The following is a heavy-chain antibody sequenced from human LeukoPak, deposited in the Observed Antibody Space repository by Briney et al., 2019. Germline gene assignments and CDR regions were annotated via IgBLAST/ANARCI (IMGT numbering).Heavy chain of an antibody. CDR3: ARVPVCITMVRGVISGGLSGWFDP. V-gene: IGHV4-34*01. CDR2: INHSGST. D-gene: IGHD3-10*01. Sequence: SETLSLTCAVYGGSFSGYYWSWIRQPPGKGLEWIGEINHSGSTNYNPSLKSRVTISVDTSKNQFSLKLSSVTAADTAVYYCARVPVCITMVRGVISGGLSGWFDPWGQGTLVTVSS. CDR1: GGSFSGYY. J-gene: IGHJ5*02.